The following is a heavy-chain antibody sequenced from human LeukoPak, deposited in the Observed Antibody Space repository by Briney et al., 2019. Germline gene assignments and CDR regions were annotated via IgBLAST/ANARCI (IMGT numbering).Heavy chain of an antibody. CDR3: AGDKRYGTFDY. Sequence: GGSLRLSCAASGFTFSSYWMSWVRQAPGKGLEWVANIKQDGSEKYYVDSVKGRFTISRDNAKNSLYLQMNSLRAEDTAVYYCAGDKRYGTFDYWGQGTLVTVSS. CDR1: GFTFSSYW. CDR2: IKQDGSEK. V-gene: IGHV3-7*05. J-gene: IGHJ4*02. D-gene: IGHD1-14*01.